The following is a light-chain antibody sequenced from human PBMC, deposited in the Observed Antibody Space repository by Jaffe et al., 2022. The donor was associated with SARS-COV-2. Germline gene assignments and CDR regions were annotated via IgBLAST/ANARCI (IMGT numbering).Light chain of an antibody. CDR1: QNIMSW. J-gene: IGKJ1*01. CDR2: RAS. V-gene: IGKV1-5*03. CDR3: QQYNTYWT. Sequence: DIQMTQSPSTLSASVGDRVTITCRASQNIMSWLAWYQQKPGKAPKLLIYRASFLESGVSSRFSGSGSGTEFTLTISSLQPEDFATYYCQQYNTYWTFGQGTRVEI.